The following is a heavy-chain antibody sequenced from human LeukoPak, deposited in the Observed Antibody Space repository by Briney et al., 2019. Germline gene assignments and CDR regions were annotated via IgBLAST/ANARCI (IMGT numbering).Heavy chain of an antibody. CDR3: TTDITMIVVVISSGDNDAFDI. D-gene: IGHD3-22*01. CDR2: IKSKTDGGTT. CDR1: GFTFDDYA. J-gene: IGHJ3*02. V-gene: IGHV3-15*01. Sequence: GGSLRLSCAASGFTFDDYAMHWVRQAPGKGLEWVGRIKSKTDGGTTDYAAPVKGRFTISRDDSKNTLYLQMNSLKTEDTAVYYCTTDITMIVVVISSGDNDAFDIRGQGTMVTVSS.